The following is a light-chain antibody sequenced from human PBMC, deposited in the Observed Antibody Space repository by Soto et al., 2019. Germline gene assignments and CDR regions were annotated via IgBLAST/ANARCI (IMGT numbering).Light chain of an antibody. Sequence: DIQMTQSPSTLSASVGDRVTITCRASQSISTWLAWYQQKPGKAPKLLIYKASNLESGVPSRFSGRGSGTDFTLTISSLQPDDFATYYCQQHSSYSTFGQGTNLEIK. CDR2: KAS. J-gene: IGKJ2*01. CDR3: QQHSSYST. V-gene: IGKV1-5*03. CDR1: QSISTW.